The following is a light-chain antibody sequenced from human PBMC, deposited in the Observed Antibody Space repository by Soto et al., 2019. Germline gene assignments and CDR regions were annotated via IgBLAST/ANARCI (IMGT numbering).Light chain of an antibody. J-gene: IGLJ1*01. Sequence: QSVLTQPPSVPAAPGQKVTISCSGTTSNVANNFVSWYQQFPGKAPKLLIYDDIRRPSGIPDRFSASKSGTSATLGITGLQTGDEADYYCGLWDSSLTANVFGTGTKVTVL. V-gene: IGLV1-51*01. CDR1: TSNVANNF. CDR3: GLWDSSLTANV. CDR2: DDI.